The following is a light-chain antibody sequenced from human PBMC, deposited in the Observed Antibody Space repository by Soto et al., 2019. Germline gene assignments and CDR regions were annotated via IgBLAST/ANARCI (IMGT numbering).Light chain of an antibody. Sequence: DIQMTQSPSSVSASVGDRVTITCRACQGSSSWLAWYQQNRGKAPKLLIYGASSLQSGVPSRVSGSGAETDFTLTVSSLQPEDFATYYCQQANSFPITFGQGTRLEIK. CDR2: GAS. J-gene: IGKJ5*01. CDR1: QGSSSW. V-gene: IGKV1-12*01. CDR3: QQANSFPIT.